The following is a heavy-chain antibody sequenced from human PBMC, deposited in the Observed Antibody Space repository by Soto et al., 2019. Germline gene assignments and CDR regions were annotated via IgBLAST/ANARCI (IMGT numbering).Heavy chain of an antibody. CDR3: ARGAGDFSGPDSFDI. J-gene: IGHJ3*02. V-gene: IGHV4-59*01. CDR1: GDSIIRSF. Sequence: QVQLQESGPRLVKSSETLSLVCSVSGDSIIRSFWGWIRQSPGKGLQYIEYTSDSGVTDYDHSLISRVTISVDTSKNPFSLKLAAVTAADTAMYCCARGAGDFSGPDSFDIWGQGTMVTVSS. D-gene: IGHD3-10*01. CDR2: TSDSGVT.